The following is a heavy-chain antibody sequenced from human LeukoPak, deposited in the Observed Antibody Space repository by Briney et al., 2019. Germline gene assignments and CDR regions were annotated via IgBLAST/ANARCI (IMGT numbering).Heavy chain of an antibody. CDR2: ISPTSAYI. V-gene: IGHV3-21*01. Sequence: GGSLRLSCAATGFTLSGHSMNWVRQAPGKGLDWVSSISPTSAYIYYQDSVKGRFTISRDDAKNSLYLEMDSLRAEDTAVYYCARGGSGIGAFDIWGQGTMVTVSS. D-gene: IGHD6-13*01. J-gene: IGHJ3*02. CDR1: GFTLSGHS. CDR3: ARGGSGIGAFDI.